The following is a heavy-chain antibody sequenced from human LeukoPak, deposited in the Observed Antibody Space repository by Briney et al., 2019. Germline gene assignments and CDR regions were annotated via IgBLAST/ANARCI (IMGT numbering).Heavy chain of an antibody. CDR2: IRYDGSNK. Sequence: GGSLRLSCAASGFTFSSYAMHWVRQAPGKGLEWVAFIRYDGSNKYYADSVKGRFTISRDNSKNTLYLQMNSLRAEDTAVYYCAKARYYYYYMDVWGKGTTVTISS. V-gene: IGHV3-30*02. CDR3: AKARYYYYYMDV. J-gene: IGHJ6*03. CDR1: GFTFSSYA.